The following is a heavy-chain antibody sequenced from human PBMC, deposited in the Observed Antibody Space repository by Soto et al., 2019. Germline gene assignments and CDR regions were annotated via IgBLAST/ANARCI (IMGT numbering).Heavy chain of an antibody. V-gene: IGHV3-23*01. Sequence: GGSLRLSCAASGFIYSTYAMSRVRQAPGKGLEWVSAINATGGTTYYAESVRGRFTISRDNSINTLYLQMSRLRTEDTAVYYCAHPRGYGVFDAVDIWGQGTMVTVSS. CDR3: AHPRGYGVFDAVDI. CDR1: GFIYSTYA. J-gene: IGHJ3*02. CDR2: INATGGTT. D-gene: IGHD4-17*01.